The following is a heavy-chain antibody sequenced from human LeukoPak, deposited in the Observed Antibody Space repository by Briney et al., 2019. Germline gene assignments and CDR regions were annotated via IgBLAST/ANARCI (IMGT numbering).Heavy chain of an antibody. CDR3: ARYSSSWYRGPFDY. CDR1: GFTFSSYW. CDR2: INSDGSST. Sequence: GGSLRLSCAASGFTFSSYWMHWVRQAPGKGLVWVSRINSDGSSTSYADSVKGRFTISRDNAKNTLYLQMNSLRAEDTAVYYCARYSSSWYRGPFDYWGQGTLVTVSS. J-gene: IGHJ4*02. D-gene: IGHD6-13*01. V-gene: IGHV3-74*01.